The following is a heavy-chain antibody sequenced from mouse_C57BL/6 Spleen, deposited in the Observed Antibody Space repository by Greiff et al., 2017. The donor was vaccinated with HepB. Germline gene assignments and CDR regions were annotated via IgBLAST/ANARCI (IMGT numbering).Heavy chain of an antibody. CDR2: INPSSGYT. V-gene: IGHV1-7*01. D-gene: IGHD1-1*01. CDR1: GYTFTSYW. CDR3: ARGDYGIGPWFAY. J-gene: IGHJ3*01. Sequence: VQLQQSGAELAKPGASVKLSCKASGYTFTSYWMHWVKQRPGQGLEWIGYINPSSGYTKYNQKFKDKATLTADKSSSTAYMQLSSLTYEDSAVYYCARGDYGIGPWFAYWGQGTLVTVSA.